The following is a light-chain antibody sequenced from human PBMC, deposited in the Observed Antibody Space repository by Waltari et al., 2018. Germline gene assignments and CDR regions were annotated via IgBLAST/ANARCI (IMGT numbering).Light chain of an antibody. V-gene: IGLV1-47*01. CDR1: SSNIGSNY. CDR2: RNN. Sequence: QSVLTQPPSASGTPGQRVTISCSGSSSNIGSNYAYWYQQLPGTAPKLLIYRNNQRPSGVPDRFSGSKSGTSASLAISGLRSEDEADYYCAAWDDSLSAPSVFGGGTKLTVL. CDR3: AAWDDSLSAPSV. J-gene: IGLJ3*02.